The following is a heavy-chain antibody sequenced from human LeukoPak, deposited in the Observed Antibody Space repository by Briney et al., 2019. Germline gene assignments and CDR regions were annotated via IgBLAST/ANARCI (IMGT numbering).Heavy chain of an antibody. V-gene: IGHV1-2*02. J-gene: IGHJ4*02. D-gene: IGHD5-18*01. Sequence: ASVKVSCKASRYTFIDYYMHWVRQAPGQGREWMGWINPNSGGTNYAQKFQGRVTMNRDTSIIKAYMDLSRLRSDDTDVYFCARGGLPDERYTYGYDFDYWGQGTLVTVSS. CDR1: RYTFIDYY. CDR2: INPNSGGT. CDR3: ARGGLPDERYTYGYDFDY.